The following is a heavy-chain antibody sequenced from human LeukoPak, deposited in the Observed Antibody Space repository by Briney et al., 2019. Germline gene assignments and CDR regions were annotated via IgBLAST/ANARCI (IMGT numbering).Heavy chain of an antibody. D-gene: IGHD3-22*01. CDR1: GFTLSSYS. J-gene: IGHJ4*02. CDR2: ISSTSSYI. CDR3: ARDDTYYDSSGYYLDY. V-gene: IGHV3-21*01. Sequence: GGSLLLSCAASGFTLSSYSMNWARQAPGKGLECVSSISSTSSYIYYADSVKGRFTIYRDNAKNSLYLQMNSLRAEGTAVYYCARDDTYYDSSGYYLDYWGQGTLVTVSS.